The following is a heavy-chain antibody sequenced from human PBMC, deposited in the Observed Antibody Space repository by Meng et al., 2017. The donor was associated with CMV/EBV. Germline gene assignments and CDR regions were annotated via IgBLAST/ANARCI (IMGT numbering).Heavy chain of an antibody. J-gene: IGHJ4*02. CDR2: INPSGGST. V-gene: IGHV1-46*01. Sequence: GELGQSGVELNKPVSSARVSFHASGYTVTNYTMPWERPATGQGLKWMGIINPSGGSTSSAQKFQGRVTMTRNTYTSTVYMEVSSLRSADTAVYYCAREFAGYTFDYWGQGTLVTVSS. D-gene: IGHD5-24*01. CDR3: AREFAGYTFDY. CDR1: GYTVTNYT.